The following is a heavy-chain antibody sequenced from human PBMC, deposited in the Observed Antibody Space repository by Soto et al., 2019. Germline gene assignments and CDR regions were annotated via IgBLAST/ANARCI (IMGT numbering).Heavy chain of an antibody. CDR3: ARVKQQLGDY. J-gene: IGHJ4*02. CDR1: GFTFSSYE. CDR2: ISSSGSTI. V-gene: IGHV3-48*03. D-gene: IGHD6-13*01. Sequence: EVQLVESGGGLVQPGGSLRLSCAASGFTFSSYEMNWVRQAPGKGLEWVSYISSSGSTIYYADSVKGRFTISRDNAKNSLYLQMNSLRAEHTAVYYCARVKQQLGDYWGQGTLVTVSS.